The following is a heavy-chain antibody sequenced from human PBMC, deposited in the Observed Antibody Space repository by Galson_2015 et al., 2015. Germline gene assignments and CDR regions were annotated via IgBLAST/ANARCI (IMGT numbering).Heavy chain of an antibody. Sequence: SVKVSCKASGYTFTSSGISWVRQAPGQGLEWMGWISGNNGNTNYAQNLQVRVTLTTDTSTSTAYMELRSLRSDDTAVYYCARDEGAVAGKRVDYWGQGTLVTVSS. CDR1: GYTFTSSG. D-gene: IGHD6-19*01. CDR3: ARDEGAVAGKRVDY. CDR2: ISGNNGNT. V-gene: IGHV1-18*01. J-gene: IGHJ4*02.